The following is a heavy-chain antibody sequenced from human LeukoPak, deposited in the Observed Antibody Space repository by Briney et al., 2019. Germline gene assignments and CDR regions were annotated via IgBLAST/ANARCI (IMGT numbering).Heavy chain of an antibody. Sequence: GGSLRLSWVASGFTFGKYWMSWVRQAPGKGLEWVANIKLDGSEKNYVDSVKGRFTISRDNTKNSLYLQMNSLRVEDTAVFYCARDQYDTWSRRGNFDSWGQGTLVIVSS. D-gene: IGHD3-3*01. CDR1: GFTFGKYW. CDR3: ARDQYDTWSRRGNFDS. CDR2: IKLDGSEK. J-gene: IGHJ4*02. V-gene: IGHV3-7*03.